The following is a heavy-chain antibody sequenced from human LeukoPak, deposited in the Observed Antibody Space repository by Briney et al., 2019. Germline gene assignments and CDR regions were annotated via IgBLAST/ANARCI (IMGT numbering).Heavy chain of an antibody. D-gene: IGHD5-18*01. Sequence: PSEALSLTCTVSGGSISSYYWSWIRQPPGKGLEWIGYIYTSGSTNYNPSLKSRVTISVDTSKNQFSLKLSSVTAADTAVYYCARGGWMWGYSYGYRPRNFDYWGQGTLVTVSS. V-gene: IGHV4-4*09. CDR1: GGSISSYY. CDR3: ARGGWMWGYSYGYRPRNFDY. CDR2: IYTSGST. J-gene: IGHJ4*02.